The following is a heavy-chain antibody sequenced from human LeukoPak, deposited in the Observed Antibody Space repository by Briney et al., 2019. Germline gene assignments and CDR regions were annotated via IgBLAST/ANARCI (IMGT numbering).Heavy chain of an antibody. D-gene: IGHD6-13*01. CDR2: ISGSGGST. CDR1: GFTFSSYA. V-gene: IGHV3-23*01. Sequence: AGGSLRLSCAASGFTFSSYAMSWVRQAPGEGLERVSAISGSGGSTYYADSVKGRFTISRDNPKNTLYLQMNGLRAEDTAVYYCAAVAAAGTAYFDYWGQGTLVTVSS. J-gene: IGHJ4*02. CDR3: AAVAAAGTAYFDY.